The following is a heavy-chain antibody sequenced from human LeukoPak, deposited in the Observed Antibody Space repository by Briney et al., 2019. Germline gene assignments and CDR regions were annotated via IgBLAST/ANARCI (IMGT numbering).Heavy chain of an antibody. D-gene: IGHD2-2*01. J-gene: IGHJ5*02. CDR3: ARRLTQYDCFDP. Sequence: SQTLSLTCAISGDSVSSNSVTWNWIRRSPSRGLEWLGRTYYRSTWYNDYAVSVRGRITVNPDTSKNRFSLHLNSVTPEDTAVYYCARRLTQYDCFDPWGQGILVTVSS. CDR1: GDSVSSNSVT. V-gene: IGHV6-1*01. CDR2: TYYRSTWYN.